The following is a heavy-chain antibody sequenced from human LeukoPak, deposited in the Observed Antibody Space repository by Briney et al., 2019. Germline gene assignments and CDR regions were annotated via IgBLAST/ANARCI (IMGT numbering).Heavy chain of an antibody. D-gene: IGHD2-21*01. Sequence: ASVKVSCKASGYTFTSYDINWVRQATGQGLEWMGWMNPNSGNTGYAQKFQGRVTMTRNTSISTAYMELSSLRSEDAALYYCARAAWVSTSSKYYFDNWGQGTLVTVSS. V-gene: IGHV1-8*01. CDR2: MNPNSGNT. CDR1: GYTFTSYD. CDR3: ARAAWVSTSSKYYFDN. J-gene: IGHJ4*02.